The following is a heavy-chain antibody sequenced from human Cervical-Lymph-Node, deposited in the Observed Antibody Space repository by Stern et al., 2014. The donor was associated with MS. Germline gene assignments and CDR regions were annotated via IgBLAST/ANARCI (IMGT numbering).Heavy chain of an antibody. CDR2: ILPVFGTP. V-gene: IGHV1-69*18. CDR1: GGTFSKFP. D-gene: IGHD6-13*01. J-gene: IGHJ5*02. Sequence: VQLVESGAEVTKPGASVKVSCKASGGTFSKFPSSWVRQAPGRGLEWMGRILPVFGTPTYAKEFRGRVAITADVTTSTVYMELSSLSSDDTAVYYCALSSETSDRWYSLGYDLWGRGTLVPVSS. CDR3: ALSSETSDRWYSLGYDL.